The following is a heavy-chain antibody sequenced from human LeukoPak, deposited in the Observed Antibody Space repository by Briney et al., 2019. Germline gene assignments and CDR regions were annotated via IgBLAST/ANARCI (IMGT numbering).Heavy chain of an antibody. CDR1: GGSISSSSYY. J-gene: IGHJ6*02. Sequence: SETLSLTCTVSGGSISSSSYYWGWIRQPPGKGLEGIGSIYYSGSTYYNPSLKSRVTISVDTSKNQFSLKLSSVTAADTAVYYCARQFCSGGSCYSDYYYGMDVWGQGTTVTVSS. CDR3: ARQFCSGGSCYSDYYYGMDV. D-gene: IGHD2-15*01. V-gene: IGHV4-39*01. CDR2: IYYSGST.